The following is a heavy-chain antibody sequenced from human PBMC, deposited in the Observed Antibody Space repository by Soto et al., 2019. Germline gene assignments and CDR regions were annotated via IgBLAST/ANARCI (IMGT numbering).Heavy chain of an antibody. CDR2: INHSGST. V-gene: IGHV4-34*01. J-gene: IGHJ6*02. Sequence: PSETLSLTCAVYGGSFSGYYWSWIRQPPGKGLEWIGEINHSGSTNYNPSLKSRVTISVDTSKNQFSLTLSSVTAADTAVYYCARSASGGQRNYYYYGMDVWGQGTTVTVSS. CDR1: GGSFSGYY. CDR3: ARSASGGQRNYYYYGMDV. D-gene: IGHD1-1*01.